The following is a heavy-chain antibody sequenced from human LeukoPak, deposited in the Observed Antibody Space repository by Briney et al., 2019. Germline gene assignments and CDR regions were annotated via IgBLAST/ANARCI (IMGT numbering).Heavy chain of an antibody. CDR1: GFTVSSNY. CDR3: ARDQRGRYYDSRGMFDI. J-gene: IGHJ3*02. V-gene: IGHV3-66*01. CDR2: IYSGGST. D-gene: IGHD3-22*01. Sequence: GGSLRLSCAASGFTVSSNYMSWVRQAPGKGLEWVSVIYSGGSTYYADSVKGRFTISRDNSKNTLYLQMNSLRAEDTAVYYCARDQRGRYYDSRGMFDIWGQGTMDTVSS.